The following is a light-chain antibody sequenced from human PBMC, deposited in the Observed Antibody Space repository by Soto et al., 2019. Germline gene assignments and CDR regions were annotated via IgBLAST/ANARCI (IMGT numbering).Light chain of an antibody. CDR1: QSISSW. J-gene: IGKJ2*01. Sequence: DIQMTQSPSTLSASVGDRVTITCRASQSISSWLAWYQQKPGNAPKVLIYKASNLETGVPSRFSGSGSETEFTLTISSLQPDDFETYYCQQYNGYPYTFGQGTKLEIK. CDR3: QQYNGYPYT. V-gene: IGKV1-5*03. CDR2: KAS.